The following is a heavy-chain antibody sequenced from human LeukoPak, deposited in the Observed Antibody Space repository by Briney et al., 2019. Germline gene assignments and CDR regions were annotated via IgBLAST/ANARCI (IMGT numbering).Heavy chain of an antibody. V-gene: IGHV4-39*07. CDR2: IYYSGST. Sequence: SETLSPTCTVSGGSISSSSYYWGWLRQPPGKGLEWIASIYYSGSTYYNPSLKSRVTMSVDTSKNQFSLKLSSVTAADTAVYYCASGSYYDAFDIGGQGTMVTVSS. D-gene: IGHD1-26*01. J-gene: IGHJ3*02. CDR3: ASGSYYDAFDI. CDR1: GGSISSSSYY.